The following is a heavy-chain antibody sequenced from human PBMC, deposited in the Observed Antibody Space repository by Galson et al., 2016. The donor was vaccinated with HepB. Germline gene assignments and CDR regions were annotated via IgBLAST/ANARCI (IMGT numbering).Heavy chain of an antibody. CDR2: ISGISGSPI. Sequence: SLRLSCAGSGFTFGSYAMIWVRQAPGKGLEWVSGISGISGSPIFYADSVKGRITVSRDNAKNPVSLQINNLRVADTGVYSCSGHRYSSWFDFWGRGTLVTVSS. V-gene: IGHV3-48*03. D-gene: IGHD6-6*01. CDR1: GFTFGSYA. CDR3: SGHRYSSWFDF. J-gene: IGHJ4*02.